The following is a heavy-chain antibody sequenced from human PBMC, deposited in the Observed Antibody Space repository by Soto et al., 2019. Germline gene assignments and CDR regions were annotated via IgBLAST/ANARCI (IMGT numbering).Heavy chain of an antibody. Sequence: QAHLAQSRAEVKKPGSSVTVSCKASGGTYNSYGISWVQQAPGQGLDWLGVIIPLYGTVNYAQKFQDRVSTTADKSTRKAYMELNSLLSDDTAVYYCARVMVILGGTPSHFGLWGQGTQVTVSS. CDR1: GGTYNSYG. CDR2: IIPLYGTV. D-gene: IGHD2-21*01. J-gene: IGHJ4*02. V-gene: IGHV1-69*06. CDR3: ARVMVILGGTPSHFGL.